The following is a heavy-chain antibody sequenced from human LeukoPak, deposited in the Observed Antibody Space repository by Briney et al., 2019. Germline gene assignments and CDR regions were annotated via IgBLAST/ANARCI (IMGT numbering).Heavy chain of an antibody. CDR2: ISYDGSNK. Sequence: PGGSLRLSCAASGFTFSSYGMHWVRQAPGKGLEWVAVISYDGSNKYYADSVKGRFTISRDNAKNTLYLQMNSLRAEDTAVYYCARVSDYYGSGSYLRYYYGMDVWGQGTTVTVSS. CDR3: ARVSDYYGSGSYLRYYYGMDV. CDR1: GFTFSSYG. D-gene: IGHD3-10*01. V-gene: IGHV3-30*03. J-gene: IGHJ6*02.